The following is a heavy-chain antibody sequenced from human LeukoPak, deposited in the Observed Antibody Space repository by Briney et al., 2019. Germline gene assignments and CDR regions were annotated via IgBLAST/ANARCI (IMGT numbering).Heavy chain of an antibody. J-gene: IGHJ3*02. D-gene: IGHD3-9*01. CDR3: ARGVYYDILTGAFDI. CDR2: IFNGGST. Sequence: GGSLRLSCAASGFAVSSNHMNWVRQAPGKGLEWVSVIFNGGSTYYADSVKGRFTISRDNAKNSLYLQMNSLRAEDTAVYYCARGVYYDILTGAFDIWGQGTMVTVSS. CDR1: GFAVSSNH. V-gene: IGHV3-53*01.